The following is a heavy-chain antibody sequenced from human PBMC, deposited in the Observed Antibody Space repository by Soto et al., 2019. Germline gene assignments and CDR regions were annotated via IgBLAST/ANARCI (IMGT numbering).Heavy chain of an antibody. CDR1: GFTFSSYA. CDR2: ISYDGSNK. CDR3: ARDRDSSSWYGTYYYYYYGMDV. V-gene: IGHV3-30-3*01. Sequence: GGSLRLSCAASGFTFSSYAMHWVRQAPGKGLEWVAVISYDGSNKYYADSVKGRFTISRDNSKNTLYLQMNSLRAEDTAVYYCARDRDSSSWYGTYYYYYYGMDVWGQGTTVTVSS. D-gene: IGHD6-13*01. J-gene: IGHJ6*02.